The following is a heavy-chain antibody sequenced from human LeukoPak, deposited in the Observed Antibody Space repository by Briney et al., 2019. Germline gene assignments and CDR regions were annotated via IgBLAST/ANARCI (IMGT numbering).Heavy chain of an antibody. V-gene: IGHV3-21*01. CDR3: ARDWGEYYYDSSGGI. CDR2: ISSSSSYI. D-gene: IGHD3-22*01. Sequence: TGGSLRLSCAASGFTFSSYSMNWVRQAPGKGLEWVSSISSSSSYIYYADSVKGRFTISRDNAKNSLYLQMNSLRAEDTAVYYCARDWGEYYYDSSGGIWGQGTLVTVS. J-gene: IGHJ3*02. CDR1: GFTFSSYS.